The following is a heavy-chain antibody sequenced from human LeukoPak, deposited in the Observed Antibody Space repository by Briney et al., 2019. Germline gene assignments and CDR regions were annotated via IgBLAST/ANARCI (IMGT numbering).Heavy chain of an antibody. CDR1: GGSFSGYY. CDR3: ARILYDFWSGYGYYYGMDV. D-gene: IGHD3-3*01. J-gene: IGHJ6*02. V-gene: IGHV4-34*01. Sequence: SETLSLTCAVYGGSFSGYYWSWIRQPPGKGLEWIGEINHSGSTNYNPSLKSRVTISVDTSKNQFSLKLSSVTAADTAVYYCARILYDFWSGYGYYYGMDVWGQGTTVTVSS. CDR2: INHSGST.